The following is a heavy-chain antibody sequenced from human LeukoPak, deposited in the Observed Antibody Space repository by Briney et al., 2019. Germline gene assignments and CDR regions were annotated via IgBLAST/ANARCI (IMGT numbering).Heavy chain of an antibody. CDR3: AKSGNSGCHLIDY. D-gene: IGHD5-12*01. Sequence: GGSLRLSCAASGFTFNTNAKSWVRQAPGKGLEWVSAISGRTGGTHYADSVKGRFTISRDNSKSTLYLQMDSLRAEDTAVYYCAKSGNSGCHLIDYWGQGTLVTVSS. V-gene: IGHV3-23*01. CDR1: GFTFNTNA. CDR2: ISGRTGGT. J-gene: IGHJ4*02.